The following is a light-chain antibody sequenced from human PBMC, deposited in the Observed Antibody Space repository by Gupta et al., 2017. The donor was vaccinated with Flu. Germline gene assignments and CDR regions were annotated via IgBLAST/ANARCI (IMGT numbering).Light chain of an antibody. V-gene: IGLV1-44*01. CDR2: RNN. Sequence: RVTISCSGSSSKMGSNYVNCTQQSTGPAPNLLIHRNNKRHSGVPARFSGAKSGTSASLAISGLQSEKEADYYCAAWDDSRNGWVFGGGTKLTVL. CDR3: AAWDDSRNGWV. CDR1: SSKMGSNY. J-gene: IGLJ2*01.